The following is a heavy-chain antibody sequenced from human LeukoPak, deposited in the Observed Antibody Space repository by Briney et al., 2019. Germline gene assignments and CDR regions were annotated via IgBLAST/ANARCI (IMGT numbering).Heavy chain of an antibody. J-gene: IGHJ4*02. Sequence: PGGSLRLSCAASGFTFSIYSMKWVRQAPGKGLEWVSSISSTGKYIYYVDSVKGRCTTSRDNAKNSLYLQMNSLRDEDTAVYYCARDPGQWLGLDYWGQGALVTVSS. V-gene: IGHV3-21*01. CDR3: ARDPGQWLGLDY. CDR1: GFTFSIYS. CDR2: ISSTGKYI. D-gene: IGHD6-19*01.